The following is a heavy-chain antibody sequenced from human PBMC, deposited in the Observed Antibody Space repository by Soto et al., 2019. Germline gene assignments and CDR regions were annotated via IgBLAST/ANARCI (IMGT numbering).Heavy chain of an antibody. Sequence: SETLSLTCAVYGGSFSGYYWSWIRQPPGKGLEWIGEINHSGSTNYNPSLKSRVTISVDRSNNQCSLKLKSVTAADTAVYFCAGMPYTSGLRFDPWGPGTLVTVSS. D-gene: IGHD6-19*01. J-gene: IGHJ5*02. V-gene: IGHV4-34*01. CDR1: GGSFSGYY. CDR2: INHSGST. CDR3: AGMPYTSGLRFDP.